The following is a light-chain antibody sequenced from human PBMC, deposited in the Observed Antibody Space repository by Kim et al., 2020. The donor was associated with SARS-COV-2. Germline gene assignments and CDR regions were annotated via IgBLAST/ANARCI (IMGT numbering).Light chain of an antibody. V-gene: IGKV3-15*01. CDR2: SAS. CDR3: QQYDDWPSGT. CDR1: RSVGSN. Sequence: SPGERATLSCRASRSVGSNLAWYHQKPGQAPRVLIYSASTRATGVPARFSGSGSGTEFTLTISSLQSEDFGIYYCQQYDDWPSGTFGQGTKV. J-gene: IGKJ1*01.